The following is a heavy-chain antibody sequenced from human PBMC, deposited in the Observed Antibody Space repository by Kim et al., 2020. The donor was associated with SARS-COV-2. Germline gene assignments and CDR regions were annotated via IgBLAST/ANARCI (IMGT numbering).Heavy chain of an antibody. CDR2: ISGSGGST. Sequence: GGSLRLSCAASGFTFSSYAMSWVRQAPGKGLEWVSAISGSGGSTYYADSVKGRFTISRDNSKNTLYLQMNSLRAEDTAVDYCAKDGAARSYYYYYYMDVWAEGTAVTVSS. V-gene: IGHV3-23*01. CDR1: GFTFSSYA. D-gene: IGHD6-6*01. J-gene: IGHJ6*03. CDR3: AKDGAARSYYYYYYMDV.